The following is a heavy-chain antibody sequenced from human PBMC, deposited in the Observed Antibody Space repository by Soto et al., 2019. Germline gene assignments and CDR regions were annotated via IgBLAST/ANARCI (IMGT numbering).Heavy chain of an antibody. D-gene: IGHD6-13*01. CDR1: GYTFTGYY. Sequence: ASVNGSCKASGYTFTGYYIHWVRQAPGQGLEWMGWINPNSGGTNYAQKFQGWVTMTRDTSISTAYMELSRLRSDDTAVYYCARDLGGIAAPFDYWGQGTLVTVSS. CDR2: INPNSGGT. V-gene: IGHV1-2*04. CDR3: ARDLGGIAAPFDY. J-gene: IGHJ4*02.